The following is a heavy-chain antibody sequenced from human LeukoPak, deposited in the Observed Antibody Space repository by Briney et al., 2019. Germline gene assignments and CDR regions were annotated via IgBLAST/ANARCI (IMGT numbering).Heavy chain of an antibody. V-gene: IGHV4-59*12. D-gene: IGHD3-10*01. CDR2: IYYSGST. CDR3: ARGRYYYGSGSYPWAFDI. CDR1: GGSISSYC. Sequence: SETLSLTCTVSGGSISSYCWSWIRQPPGKGLEWIGYIYYSGSTNYNPSLKSRVTISVDTSKNQFSLKLSSVTAADTAVYYCARGRYYYGSGSYPWAFDIWGQGTMVTVSS. J-gene: IGHJ3*02.